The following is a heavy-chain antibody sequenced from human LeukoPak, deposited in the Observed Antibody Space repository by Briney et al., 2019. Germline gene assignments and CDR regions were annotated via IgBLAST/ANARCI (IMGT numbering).Heavy chain of an antibody. D-gene: IGHD4-11*01. CDR1: GFPFSDYA. Sequence: GGSLRLSCAASGFPFSDYAMTWVRQAPGKGLEWVANIKEDGSEKYYVDSVKGRFTISRDNAKNSLHLQMNSLRAEDTAVYYCARDPDDYPGVAFDIWGQGTMVTVSS. CDR3: ARDPDDYPGVAFDI. CDR2: IKEDGSEK. J-gene: IGHJ3*02. V-gene: IGHV3-7*04.